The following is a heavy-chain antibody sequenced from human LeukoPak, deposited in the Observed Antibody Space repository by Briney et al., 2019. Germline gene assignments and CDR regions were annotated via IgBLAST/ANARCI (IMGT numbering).Heavy chain of an antibody. CDR1: GGSISSGSYY. Sequence: PSETLSLTCTVSGGSISSGSYYWSWIRQPAGKGLEWIGRIYTSGSTNYNPSLKSRVTISVDTSKNQFSLKLRSVTAADTAVYYCARDRYGDYVGEDGFDIWGQGTMVTVSS. V-gene: IGHV4-61*02. D-gene: IGHD4-17*01. J-gene: IGHJ3*02. CDR3: ARDRYGDYVGEDGFDI. CDR2: IYTSGST.